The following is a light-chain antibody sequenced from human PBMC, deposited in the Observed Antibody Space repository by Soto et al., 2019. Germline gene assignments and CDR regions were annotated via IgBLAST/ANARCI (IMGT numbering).Light chain of an antibody. CDR3: QAWDSSTHV. CDR1: KLGDKY. V-gene: IGLV3-1*01. J-gene: IGLJ1*01. CDR2: QDS. Sequence: SYELTQPPSVSVSPGQTASITCSGDKLGDKYACWYQQKPGQSPVLVIYQDSKRPSGIPERFSSSNSGNTATLTISGTQAMDEADYYCQAWDSSTHVFGTGTKLNVL.